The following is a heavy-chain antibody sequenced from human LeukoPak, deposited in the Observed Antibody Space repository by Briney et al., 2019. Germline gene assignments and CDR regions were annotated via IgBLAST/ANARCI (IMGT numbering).Heavy chain of an antibody. CDR3: ARDQYGGNSHWFDP. CDR2: IYYSGST. Sequence: SETLSLTCTVSGGSISSSSYYWGWLRQPPGKGLEWIGSIYYSGSTYYNPSLKSRVTISVDTSKNQFSLKLSSVTAADTAVYYCARDQYGGNSHWFDPWGQGTLVTVSS. J-gene: IGHJ5*02. D-gene: IGHD4-23*01. V-gene: IGHV4-39*07. CDR1: GGSISSSSYY.